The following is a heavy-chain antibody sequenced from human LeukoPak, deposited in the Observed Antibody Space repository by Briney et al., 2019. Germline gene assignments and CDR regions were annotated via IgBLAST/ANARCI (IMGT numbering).Heavy chain of an antibody. CDR1: GYTFTSYG. CDR3: ARLLISGSYHFYAFDI. V-gene: IGHV1-69*06. D-gene: IGHD1-26*01. J-gene: IGHJ3*02. CDR2: IMPMFATS. Sequence: SVKVSCKASGYTFTSYGISWVRQAPGQGLEWVGGIMPMFATSNNAQRFQGRVTITADISTSTVYMELSSLRSEDTAVYYCARLLISGSYHFYAFDIWGQGTMVTVSS.